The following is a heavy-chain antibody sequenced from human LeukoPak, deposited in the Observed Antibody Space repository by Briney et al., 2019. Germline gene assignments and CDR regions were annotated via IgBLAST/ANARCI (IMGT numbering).Heavy chain of an antibody. D-gene: IGHD6-19*01. CDR1: GYTFASYA. V-gene: IGHV1-18*01. J-gene: IGHJ4*02. Sequence: ASVKVSCKASGYTFASYAIGWVRQAPGQGREWMGWISVYNGNTNYAQKLQGRVTLTTDTSTNTAYMELTSLRSDDTAVYYCARGGSGWSRDYWGQGTLVTVSS. CDR2: ISVYNGNT. CDR3: ARGGSGWSRDY.